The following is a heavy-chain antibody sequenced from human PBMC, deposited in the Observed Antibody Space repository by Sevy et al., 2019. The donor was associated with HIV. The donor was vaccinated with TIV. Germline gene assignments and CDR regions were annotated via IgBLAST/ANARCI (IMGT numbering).Heavy chain of an antibody. V-gene: IGHV3-64D*06. Sequence: GGSLRLSCSASGFTFSSYAMHWVRQAPGKGLEYVSAISSNGGSTYYADSVKGRFTISRDNSKNTLYLQMSSLRAEDTAVYYCVKEASLRRDSLTGYYNWFDPWGQGTLVTVSS. J-gene: IGHJ5*02. D-gene: IGHD3-9*01. CDR2: ISSNGGST. CDR3: VKEASLRRDSLTGYYNWFDP. CDR1: GFTFSSYA.